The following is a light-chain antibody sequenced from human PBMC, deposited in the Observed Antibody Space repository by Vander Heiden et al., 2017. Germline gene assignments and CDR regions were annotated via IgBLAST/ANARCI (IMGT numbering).Light chain of an antibody. J-gene: IGKJ4*01. CDR2: AAS. CDR1: QRISSY. Sequence: DIQMTQSPSSLSASVGDRVTITCLASQRISSYLNWYQQKPGKAPKLLIYAASSLQSGVPSRFSGSGSGTDLTLTISRRQPEDFATYYCQQSDSNPRIPFGGGTKVEIK. V-gene: IGKV1-39*01. CDR3: QQSDSNPRIP.